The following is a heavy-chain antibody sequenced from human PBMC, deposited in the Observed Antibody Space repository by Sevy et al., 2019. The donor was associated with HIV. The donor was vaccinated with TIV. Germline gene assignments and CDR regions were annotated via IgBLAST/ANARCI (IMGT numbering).Heavy chain of an antibody. Sequence: GGSLRLSCKASRFTLISYAMSWVRQAPGEGLEWVSTITGNGDSTYYADSVKGRFTISRDNSKNTLFLQMNSLTAEDTAVYYCARDEFIVGPILGAFPIWGQGTMVTVSS. CDR3: ARDEFIVGPILGAFPI. J-gene: IGHJ3*02. V-gene: IGHV3-23*01. CDR1: RFTLISYA. D-gene: IGHD1-26*01. CDR2: ITGNGDST.